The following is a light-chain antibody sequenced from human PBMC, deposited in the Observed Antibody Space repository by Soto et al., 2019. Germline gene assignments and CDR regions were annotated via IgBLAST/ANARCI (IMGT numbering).Light chain of an antibody. J-gene: IGLJ1*01. CDR1: SSDVGAYNS. CDR3: SSCAVSIHYYV. V-gene: IGLV2-8*01. CDR2: EVS. Sequence: QSALTQPPSASGSPGQSVTISCTGTSSDVGAYNSVSWYQQHPGKAPKLMIYEVSKRPSGVPDRFSGSKSGNTASLTVSGLQAEDEADYYCSSCAVSIHYYVFGTGTKLTVL.